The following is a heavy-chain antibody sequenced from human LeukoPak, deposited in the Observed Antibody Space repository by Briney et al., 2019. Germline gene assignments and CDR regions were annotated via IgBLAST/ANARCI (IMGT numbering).Heavy chain of an antibody. D-gene: IGHD2-2*01. Sequence: ASVKVSCKASGYTFTSYGISWVRQAPGQGLEWMGWISAYNGNTNYAQKLQGRVTMTTDTSTSTAYMELRSLRSDDTAVYYCARDSYCSSTSCYYGMDVWGQGTTVTVSS. V-gene: IGHV1-18*01. CDR1: GYTFTSYG. CDR2: ISAYNGNT. CDR3: ARDSYCSSTSCYYGMDV. J-gene: IGHJ6*02.